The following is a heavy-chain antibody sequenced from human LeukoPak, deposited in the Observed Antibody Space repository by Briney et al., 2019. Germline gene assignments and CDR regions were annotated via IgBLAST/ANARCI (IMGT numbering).Heavy chain of an antibody. Sequence: PGKSLTLSCVASQFTFSHYGMHWVRQAPGKGLEWVAVIWNDGSSQYYADSVKGRSTISRDNFQNTVYLQMNSLRAEDTAVYYCAKDAQRGFDYSNSLEYWGQGTLVTVSS. CDR1: QFTFSHYG. D-gene: IGHD4-11*01. J-gene: IGHJ4*02. CDR3: AKDAQRGFDYSNSLEY. CDR2: IWNDGSSQ. V-gene: IGHV3-33*06.